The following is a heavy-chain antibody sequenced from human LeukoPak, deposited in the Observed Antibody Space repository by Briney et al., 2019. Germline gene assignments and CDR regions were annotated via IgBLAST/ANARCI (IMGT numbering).Heavy chain of an antibody. D-gene: IGHD5-18*01. CDR1: GGSFSGYY. Sequence: PSETLSLTCAVYGGSFSGYYWSWIRQPPGKGLEWIGEINHSGSTNYNPSLKSRVTISVDTSKNQFSLKLSSVTAADTAVYYCARRGYSYGFAPGPLRHFDYWGQGTLVTVSS. J-gene: IGHJ4*02. CDR3: ARRGYSYGFAPGPLRHFDY. CDR2: INHSGST. V-gene: IGHV4-34*01.